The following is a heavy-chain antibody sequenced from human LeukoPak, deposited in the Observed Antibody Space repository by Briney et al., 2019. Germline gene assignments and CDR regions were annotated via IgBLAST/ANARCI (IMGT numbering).Heavy chain of an antibody. V-gene: IGHV1-8*01. CDR1: GYTFTSYD. CDR3: ARGAGSSWIIYNY. Sequence: ASVKVSYKPSGYTFTSYDINWVRQATGQGREGMGWMKPNSGNTGYAQKFQGRVTMTRNTSISTAYMELSSLRSEDTAVYYCARGAGSSWIIYNYWGQGTLVTVSS. J-gene: IGHJ4*02. D-gene: IGHD6-13*01. CDR2: MKPNSGNT.